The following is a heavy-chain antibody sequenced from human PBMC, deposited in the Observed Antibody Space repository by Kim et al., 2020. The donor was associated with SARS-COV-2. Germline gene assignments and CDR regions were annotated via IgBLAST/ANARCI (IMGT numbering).Heavy chain of an antibody. V-gene: IGHV3-33*05. J-gene: IGHJ4*02. CDR1: GFTFSSYG. CDR3: ARDPEYDYDSSGIDY. CDR2: ISYDGSNK. Sequence: GGSLRLSCAASGFTFSSYGMHWVRQAPGKGLEWVAVISYDGSNKYYADSVKGRFTISRDNSKNTLYLQMNSLRAEDTAVYYCARDPEYDYDSSGIDYWGQGTLVTVSS. D-gene: IGHD3-22*01.